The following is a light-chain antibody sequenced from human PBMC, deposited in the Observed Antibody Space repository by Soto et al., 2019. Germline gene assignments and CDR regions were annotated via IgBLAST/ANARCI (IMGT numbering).Light chain of an antibody. Sequence: DIQMTKSPSTLSASVGDRVTITCRASQSINSWLAWYQQKPGKAPKLLIYKASSLESGVPSRFSGSGSGTEFTLTISSLQSDDFATYYCQQYNTYVTFGGGTKVDIK. CDR2: KAS. CDR3: QQYNTYVT. J-gene: IGKJ4*01. V-gene: IGKV1-5*03. CDR1: QSINSW.